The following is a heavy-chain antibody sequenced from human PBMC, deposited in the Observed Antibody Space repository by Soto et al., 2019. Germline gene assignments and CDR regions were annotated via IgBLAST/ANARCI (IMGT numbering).Heavy chain of an antibody. CDR1: GDSISSSTYY. CDR2: IYYSGNT. CDR3: ARHERRRVAFGGVIISHFDY. D-gene: IGHD3-16*02. V-gene: IGHV4-39*01. J-gene: IGHJ4*02. Sequence: SETLSLTCTVSGDSISSSTYYWGWIRQPPGKGLEWIGSIYYSGNTYYNPSLKSRVTISVDTSKNQFSLKLSSVTAADTAVYYCARHERRRVAFGGVIISHFDYWGQGTLVTVSS.